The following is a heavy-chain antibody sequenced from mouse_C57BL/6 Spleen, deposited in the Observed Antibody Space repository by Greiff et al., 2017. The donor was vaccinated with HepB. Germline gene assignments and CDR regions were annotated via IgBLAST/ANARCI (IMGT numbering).Heavy chain of an antibody. CDR2: IDPANGNT. V-gene: IGHV14-3*01. CDR3: ARYPVRMDYFDY. D-gene: IGHD2-12*01. J-gene: IGHJ2*01. CDR1: GFNIKNTY. Sequence: EVQLVESVAELVRPGASVKLSCTASGFNIKNTYMHWVKQRPEQGLEWIGRIDPANGNTKYAPKFQGKATITADTSSNTAYLQLSSLPSEDTAIYYCARYPVRMDYFDYWGQGTTLTVSS.